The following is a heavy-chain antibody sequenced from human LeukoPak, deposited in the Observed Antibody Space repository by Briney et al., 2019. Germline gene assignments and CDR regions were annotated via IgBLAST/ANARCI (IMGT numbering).Heavy chain of an antibody. V-gene: IGHV5-51*01. Sequence: TGESLKISCKGSGYYFTSYWIGWVRQMPGKGLEGMGIIYAGYADTRDSPAFQGQVTISAHKSISTAYLQWSSLKASDAAMYYCARQGGSYWDGWLDSWGQGPLVTVSS. CDR3: ARQGGSYWDGWLDS. J-gene: IGHJ5*01. D-gene: IGHD1-26*01. CDR2: IYAGYADT. CDR1: GYYFTSYW.